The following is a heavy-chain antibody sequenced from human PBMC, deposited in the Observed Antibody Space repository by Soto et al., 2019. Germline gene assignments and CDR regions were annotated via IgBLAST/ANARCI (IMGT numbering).Heavy chain of an antibody. J-gene: IGHJ4*02. V-gene: IGHV3-23*01. Sequence: GGSLRLSCAASGFTFSSYAMSWVRQAPGKGLEWVSAISGSGGSTYYADSVKGRFTISRDNSKNTLYLQMNSLRAEDTAVYYCAKDLTMTVVDHKPPFAYWGQGTLVTVSS. CDR3: AKDLTMTVVDHKPPFAY. CDR1: GFTFSSYA. D-gene: IGHD3-22*01. CDR2: ISGSGGST.